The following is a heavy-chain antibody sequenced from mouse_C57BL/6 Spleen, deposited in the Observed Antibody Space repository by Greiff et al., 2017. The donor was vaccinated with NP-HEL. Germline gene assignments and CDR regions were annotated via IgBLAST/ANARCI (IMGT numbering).Heavy chain of an antibody. CDR1: GYTFTDYE. Sequence: QVQLQQSGAELVRPGASVTLSCKASGYTFTDYEMHWVKQTPVHGLEWIGAIDPETGGTAYNQKFKGKAILTADKSSSTAYMELRSLTSEDSAVYYCTRGGLYYGSSFDYWGQGTTLTVSS. D-gene: IGHD1-1*01. J-gene: IGHJ2*01. CDR2: IDPETGGT. V-gene: IGHV1-15*01. CDR3: TRGGLYYGSSFDY.